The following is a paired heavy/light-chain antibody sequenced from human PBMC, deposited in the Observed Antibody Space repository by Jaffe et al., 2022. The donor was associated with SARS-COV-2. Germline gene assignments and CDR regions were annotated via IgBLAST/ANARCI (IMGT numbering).Heavy chain of an antibody. CDR2: ISWNSGKI. Sequence: EVQLVESGGGLVQPGGSLRLSCVASGLTFDDYAMHWVRQVPGKGLQWVSGISWNSGKIGYVDSVKGRFTISRDNAKNSLYLQMNSLRAEDTAMYFCAKDKREYYDSSSWGTGAFDIWGQGTMVSVSS. D-gene: IGHD3-22*01. CDR1: GLTFDDYA. J-gene: IGHJ3*02. V-gene: IGHV3-9*01. CDR3: AKDKREYYDSSSWGTGAFDI.
Light chain of an antibody. V-gene: IGKV1-39*01. CDR1: QSISSF. CDR2: STS. J-gene: IGKJ3*01. Sequence: DIQMTQSPSSLSASVGDRVTITCRASQSISSFLNWYQQKPGKAPKLLIYSTSNLQSGVPSRFSGSGFGTTFTLTISSLQPEDFAIYYCQQSHSSPLFGPGTRVDV. CDR3: QQSHSSPL.